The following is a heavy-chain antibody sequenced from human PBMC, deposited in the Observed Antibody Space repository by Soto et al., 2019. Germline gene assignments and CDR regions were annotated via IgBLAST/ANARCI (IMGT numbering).Heavy chain of an antibody. Sequence: SETLSLTCAVYGGSFSGYYWSWIRQPPGKGLEWIGEINHIGGTNYNPSLKSRVTLSIDTSKNQFFLKVSYVIAADTAVYYCARGSGYLGFWGQGTQVTVSS. V-gene: IGHV4-34*01. CDR2: INHIGGT. CDR3: ARGSGYLGF. D-gene: IGHD6-25*01. J-gene: IGHJ4*02. CDR1: GGSFSGYY.